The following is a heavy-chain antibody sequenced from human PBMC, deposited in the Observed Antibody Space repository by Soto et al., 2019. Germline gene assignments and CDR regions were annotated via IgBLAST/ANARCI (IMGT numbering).Heavy chain of an antibody. Sequence: TXXSLRLSFAVSGFSLTDVWMHWVRQAPGKGLEWVGRIRSKTDGGTTDYAAPVKGRFTILRDDSKNTLYLQMDSLIIEDTAVYFCSHGYEQYFNSWGQGTLVTVSS. V-gene: IGHV3-15*07. D-gene: IGHD5-18*01. J-gene: IGHJ4*02. CDR1: GFSLTDVW. CDR3: SHGYEQYFNS. CDR2: IRSKTDGGTT.